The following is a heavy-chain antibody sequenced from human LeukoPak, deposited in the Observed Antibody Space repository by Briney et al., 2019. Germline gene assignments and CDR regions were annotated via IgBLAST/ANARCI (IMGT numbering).Heavy chain of an antibody. CDR1: GFTFSTYE. J-gene: IGHJ3*02. CDR3: VRDGNLELDALDI. CDR2: FSAADTTT. Sequence: GGALILSCAASGFTFSTYEMHWVRQTPAKGLDLVSYFSAADTTTYSANSVKARFTISRDNAQTSLYVHMNSPRDEAPAVYYCVRDGNLELDALDIWGQGAMVAVST. V-gene: IGHV3-48*03. D-gene: IGHD1-7*01.